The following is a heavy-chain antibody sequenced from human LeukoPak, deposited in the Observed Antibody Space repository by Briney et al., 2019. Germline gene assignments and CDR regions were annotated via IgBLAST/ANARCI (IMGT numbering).Heavy chain of an antibody. CDR2: ISLSGSTV. CDR3: ARDFTHTAVVIYYYGLDV. CDR1: GFTFSDYY. V-gene: IGHV3-11*01. D-gene: IGHD5-18*01. J-gene: IGHJ6*02. Sequence: GGSLRLSCAASGFTFSDYYMSWVRQAPGKGLEWVSYISLSGSTVYYADSVKGRFTISRDNAKNSLYLQVNSLRAEDTAVYYCARDFTHTAVVIYYYGLDVWGQGTTVTVSS.